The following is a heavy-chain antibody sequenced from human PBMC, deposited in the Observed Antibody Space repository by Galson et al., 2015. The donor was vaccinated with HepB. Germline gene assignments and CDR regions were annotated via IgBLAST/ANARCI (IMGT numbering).Heavy chain of an antibody. J-gene: IGHJ6*02. V-gene: IGHV1-69*06. CDR2: IIPIFGTA. CDR3: ARDLGLWGGYYTKHGMDV. Sequence: SVKVSCKASGGTFSSYAISWVRQAPGQGLEWMGGIIPIFGTANYAQKFQGRVTITADKSTSTAYMELSSLRSEDTAVYYCARDLGLWGGYYTKHGMDVWGQGTTVTVSS. D-gene: IGHD3-3*01. CDR1: GGTFSSYA.